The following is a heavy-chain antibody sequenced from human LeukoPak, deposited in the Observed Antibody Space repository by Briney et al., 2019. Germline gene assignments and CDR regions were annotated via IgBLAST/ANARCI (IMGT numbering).Heavy chain of an antibody. V-gene: IGHV1-69*13. J-gene: IGHJ4*02. CDR3: ARGKALYDYVWGSYRLNYFDY. Sequence: ASVTVSCTASGGTFSIYAISWVRQAPGQGLEWMGGIIPIFGTANYAQKFQGRVTITADESTSTAYMELSSLRSEDAAVYYCARGKALYDYVWGSYRLNYFDYWGQGTLVTVSS. CDR1: GGTFSIYA. CDR2: IIPIFGTA. D-gene: IGHD3-16*02.